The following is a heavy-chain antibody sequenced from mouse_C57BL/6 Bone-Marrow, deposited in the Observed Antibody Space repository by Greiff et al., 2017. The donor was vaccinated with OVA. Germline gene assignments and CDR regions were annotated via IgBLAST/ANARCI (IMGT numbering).Heavy chain of an antibody. CDR2: ISSGGDYI. CDR3: TRGSYYYGSSYWYFDV. D-gene: IGHD1-1*01. Sequence: EVQRVESGEGLVKPGGSLKLSCAASGFTFSSSAMSWVRQTPERRLEWVAYISSGGDYIYYADTVKGRFTISRDNARNTLYLQMSSLKSEDTAMYYCTRGSYYYGSSYWYFDVWGTGTTVTVSS. V-gene: IGHV5-9-1*02. J-gene: IGHJ1*03. CDR1: GFTFSSSA.